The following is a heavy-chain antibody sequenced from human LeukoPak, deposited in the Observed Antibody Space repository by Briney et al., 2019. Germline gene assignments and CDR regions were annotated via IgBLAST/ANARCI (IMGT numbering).Heavy chain of an antibody. J-gene: IGHJ4*02. CDR3: ASPPAGRCSGGSCYLGY. CDR2: INPSGGST. V-gene: IGHV1-46*01. D-gene: IGHD2-15*01. Sequence: GASVKVSCKTSGYTFTAYKMHWVRQAPGQGLEWMGIINPSGGSTSYAQKFQGRVTMTRDTSTSTVYMELSSLRSEDTAVYYCASPPAGRCSGGSCYLGYWGQGTLVTVSS. CDR1: GYTFTAYK.